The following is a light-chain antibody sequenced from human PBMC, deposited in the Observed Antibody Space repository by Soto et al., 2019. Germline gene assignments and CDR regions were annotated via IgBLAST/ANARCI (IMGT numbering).Light chain of an antibody. Sequence: QAVVTQEPSFSVSPGGTVTLTCGLSSDSVSTSYYPSWYQQTPGQAPCTLIYNTNTRSSGVPDRFSGSILGNKAALTITGAQADDESDYYCVLYMGSGIWVFGGGTKLTVL. V-gene: IGLV8-61*01. J-gene: IGLJ3*02. CDR1: SDSVSTSYY. CDR3: VLYMGSGIWV. CDR2: NTN.